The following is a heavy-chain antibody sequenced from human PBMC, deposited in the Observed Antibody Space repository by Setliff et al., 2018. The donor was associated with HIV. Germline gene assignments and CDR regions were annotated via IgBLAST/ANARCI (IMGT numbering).Heavy chain of an antibody. D-gene: IGHD2-2*01. Sequence: ETLSLTCPVSGGSISSNNYYWGWIRQPPGKGLEWIASIYYSGSTYYNPSLKSRITISVDTSKNQFSLRLSSVTAADTAVYYCARQGLVLVPASIDWRLPPSPIDYWGQGALVTVSS. CDR3: ARQGLVLVPASIDWRLPPSPIDY. CDR2: IYYSGST. CDR1: GGSISSNNYY. J-gene: IGHJ4*02. V-gene: IGHV4-39*01.